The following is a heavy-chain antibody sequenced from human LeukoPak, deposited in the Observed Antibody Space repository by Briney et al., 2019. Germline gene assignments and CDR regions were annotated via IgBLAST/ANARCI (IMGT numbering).Heavy chain of an antibody. V-gene: IGHV3-11*01. CDR1: GFTFSDYY. J-gene: IGHJ4*02. CDR2: ISSSGSTI. CDR3: ARIGITMIVVVHYYFDY. Sequence: GGALRLSCAASGFTFSDYYMSWIRQAPGKGLEWVSYISSSGSTIYYADSVKGRFTISRDNARNSLYLQMNSLRAEDTAVYYCARIGITMIVVVHYYFDYWGQGTLVTVSS. D-gene: IGHD3-22*01.